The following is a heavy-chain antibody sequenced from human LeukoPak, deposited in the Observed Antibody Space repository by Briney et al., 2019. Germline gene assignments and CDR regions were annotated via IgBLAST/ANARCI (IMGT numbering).Heavy chain of an antibody. V-gene: IGHV5-51*01. CDR1: GYTFSSYW. Sequence: GESLKISCRGSGYTFSSYWIAWVRQMPGKGLEWMGLVYPGDSDAKYSPSFQGQVTLSADNSINTAYLQWTSLEASDTAMYYCARRNPMSGDSFDYWGQGTLVSVSS. CDR2: VYPGDSDA. J-gene: IGHJ4*02. D-gene: IGHD4-17*01. CDR3: ARRNPMSGDSFDY.